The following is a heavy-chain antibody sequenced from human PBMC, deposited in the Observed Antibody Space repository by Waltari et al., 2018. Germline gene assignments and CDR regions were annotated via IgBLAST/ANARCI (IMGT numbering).Heavy chain of an antibody. CDR1: GGSISSGGYY. V-gene: IGHV4-31*03. J-gene: IGHJ4*02. D-gene: IGHD5-12*01. CDR2: IYYRGRT. CDR3: ARGGYSGLSGFFDY. Sequence: QVQLQESGPGLVKPSQTLSLTCTVSGGSISSGGYYWSWIRQHPGKGLEWIGYIYYRGRTYYNPVLKSRVTISVDTSKNQFSLKLSSVTAADTAVYYCARGGYSGLSGFFDYWGQGTLVTVSS.